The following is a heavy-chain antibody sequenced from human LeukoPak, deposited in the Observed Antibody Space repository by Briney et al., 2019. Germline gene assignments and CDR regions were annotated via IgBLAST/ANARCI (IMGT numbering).Heavy chain of an antibody. CDR1: GFTFINYG. CDR3: ARDQWARVAPASRLVDY. V-gene: IGHV3-30*03. J-gene: IGHJ4*02. D-gene: IGHD2-2*01. Sequence: GGPLRLSCEASGFTFINYGMHWVRQAPGQGLEWVAVISYHGINMYYADSVKGRFTFSRDNSKNTVYLQMNSLRPDDTAVYYCARDQWARVAPASRLVDYWGQGTLVTVSS. CDR2: ISYHGINM.